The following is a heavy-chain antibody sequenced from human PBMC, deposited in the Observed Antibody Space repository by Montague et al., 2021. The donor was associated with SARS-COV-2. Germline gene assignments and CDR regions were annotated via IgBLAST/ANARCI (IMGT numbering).Heavy chain of an antibody. Sequence: SETLSLTCAVYGGFSSGAYWNWVRQPPGKGLEWIAEINYSGSANYNPSLKSRVTLSVDRSKNQFSLQLRSVTAADRAVYYCARGVYDSGNYYTRDQYYGLDVWGQGTTVAVSS. D-gene: IGHD3-10*01. CDR2: INYSGSA. CDR3: ARGVYDSGNYYTRDQYYGLDV. V-gene: IGHV4-34*01. CDR1: GGFSSGAY. J-gene: IGHJ6*02.